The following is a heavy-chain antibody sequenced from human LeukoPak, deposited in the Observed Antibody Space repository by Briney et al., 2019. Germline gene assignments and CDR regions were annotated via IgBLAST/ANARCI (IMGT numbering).Heavy chain of an antibody. CDR3: ARGNRGVLRYFDWLPDFDY. Sequence: SEILSLTCTVSGGSISSYYWSWIRQPPGKGLEWIGYIYYSGSTNYNPSLKSRVTISVDTPKNQFSLKLSSVTAADTAVYYCARGNRGVLRYFDWLPDFDYWGQGTLVTVSS. D-gene: IGHD3-9*01. CDR1: GGSISSYY. CDR2: IYYSGST. J-gene: IGHJ4*02. V-gene: IGHV4-59*08.